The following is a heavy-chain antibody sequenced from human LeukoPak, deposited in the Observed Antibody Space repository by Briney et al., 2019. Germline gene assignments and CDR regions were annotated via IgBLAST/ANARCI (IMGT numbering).Heavy chain of an antibody. CDR1: GGSFSGYY. D-gene: IGHD3-10*01. Sequence: SETLSLTCAVYGGSFSGYYWSWIRQPPGKGLEWIGEINHSGSTYYNPSLKSRVTISVDTSKNQFSLRLSSVTAADTAVYYCASLYDSGFNFDYWGQGTLVTVSS. CDR2: INHSGST. V-gene: IGHV4-34*01. CDR3: ASLYDSGFNFDY. J-gene: IGHJ4*02.